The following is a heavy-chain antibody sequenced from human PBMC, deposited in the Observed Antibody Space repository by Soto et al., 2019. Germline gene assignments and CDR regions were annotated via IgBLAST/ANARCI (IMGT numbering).Heavy chain of an antibody. CDR2: IYTSGST. D-gene: IGHD6-19*01. Sequence: SESLSLTFTAPGGSISSYYWSWIRQPALKVLEWIGRIYTSGSTNYKASLKSRVTISVDTSKNQFSLKLSSVTAADAAVYYCARAYQQWLVPWFDPWGQGTLATDSS. CDR1: GGSISSYY. J-gene: IGHJ5*02. CDR3: ARAYQQWLVPWFDP. V-gene: IGHV4-4*07.